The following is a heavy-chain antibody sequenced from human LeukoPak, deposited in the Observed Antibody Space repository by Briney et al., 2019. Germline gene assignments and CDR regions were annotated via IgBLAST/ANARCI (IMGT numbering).Heavy chain of an antibody. CDR2: ISSSSSYI. J-gene: IGHJ4*02. V-gene: IGHV3-21*01. CDR1: GFTFSSYA. Sequence: PGGSLRLSCAASGFTFSSYAMSWVRQAPGKGLEWVSSISSSSSYIYYADSVKGRFTISRDNAKNSLYLQMNSLRAEDTAVYYCARVIGQLWLVDYWGQGTLVTVSS. D-gene: IGHD5-18*01. CDR3: ARVIGQLWLVDY.